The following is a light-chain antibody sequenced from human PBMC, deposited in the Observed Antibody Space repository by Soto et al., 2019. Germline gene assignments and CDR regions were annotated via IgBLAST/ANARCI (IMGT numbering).Light chain of an antibody. Sequence: DIQMTQSPSSRSASVAYRVTITCRASQSISSYLKWYQQKPGKAPKLLIYAASSLQSGVPSRFSGSGSGTDFTLTISRLQPEDFSTDYCQQSYSTPRTCGGGPKVEIK. J-gene: IGKJ4*02. CDR1: QSISSY. V-gene: IGKV1-39*01. CDR2: AAS. CDR3: QQSYSTPRT.